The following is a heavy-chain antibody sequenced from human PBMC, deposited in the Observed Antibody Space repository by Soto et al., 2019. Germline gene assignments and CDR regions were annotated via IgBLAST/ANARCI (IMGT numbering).Heavy chain of an antibody. V-gene: IGHV1-18*01. CDR1: GYTFTSYG. J-gene: IGHJ4*02. D-gene: IGHD4-17*01. CDR2: ISAYNGNT. CDR3: ARLAYGDYAFDY. Sequence: GASVKVSCKASGYTFTSYGISWVRQAPGQGLEWMGWISAYNGNTNYAQKLQGRVTMTTDTSTSTAYVELRSLRSDDTAVYYCARLAYGDYAFDYWGQGTLVTVSS.